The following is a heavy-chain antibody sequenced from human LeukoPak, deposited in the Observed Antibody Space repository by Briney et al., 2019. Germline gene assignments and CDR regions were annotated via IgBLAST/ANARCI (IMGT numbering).Heavy chain of an antibody. V-gene: IGHV5-51*01. CDR2: IYPGNSDI. D-gene: IGHD2-15*01. CDR1: GYSFINYW. Sequence: HGESLKISCKGPGYSFINYWIGWVRQMPDKGLEWMGIIYPGNSDIRYSPSFQGQVTISVDKSINTAYLQWTSLKASDTAIYYCTTGRFCSGGSCSSSFDFWGQGTLLTVPS. CDR3: TTGRFCSGGSCSSSFDF. J-gene: IGHJ4*02.